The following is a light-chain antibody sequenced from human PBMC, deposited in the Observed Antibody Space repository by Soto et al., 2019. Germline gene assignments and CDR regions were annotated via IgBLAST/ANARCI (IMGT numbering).Light chain of an antibody. CDR3: QQSYSTPYT. CDR1: QSISSY. Sequence: DIPMTQSPSSLSASVGDRVTITCRASQSISSYLNWYQQKPGKAPKLLIYAASSLQSGVPSRFSGSGSGTDFTVTISSLQPEDFATYYCQQSYSTPYTFGQGTKLEIK. J-gene: IGKJ2*01. CDR2: AAS. V-gene: IGKV1-39*01.